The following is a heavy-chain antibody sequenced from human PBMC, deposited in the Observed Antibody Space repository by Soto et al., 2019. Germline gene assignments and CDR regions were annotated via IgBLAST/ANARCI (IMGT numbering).Heavy chain of an antibody. CDR2: IYYSGST. CDR1: CGSVITGSYY. CDR3: ARGGGYSGYDYATFDY. V-gene: IGHV4-61*01. Sequence: SETLSLTCTFSCGSVITGSYYWSWIRQPPGKGLEWIGYIYYSGSTNYNPSLKSRVTISVGTSKNQFSLKLSSVTAADTAMYYCARGGGYSGYDYATFDYWGQGTLVTVSS. D-gene: IGHD5-12*01. J-gene: IGHJ4*02.